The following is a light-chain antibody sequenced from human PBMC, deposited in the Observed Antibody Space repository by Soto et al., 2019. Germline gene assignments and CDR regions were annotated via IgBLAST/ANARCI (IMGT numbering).Light chain of an antibody. CDR3: QSYNISLSGSV. V-gene: IGLV1-40*01. CDR2: GNS. J-gene: IGLJ1*01. CDR1: SSNIGACYD. Sequence: SVLTQAPSVSGAPGQRVTISCTGSSSNIGACYDVHWYQQLPGTAPKLLIYGNSNRPSGVPDRFSGSKSGTSASLAITGLEAEDEADYYCQSYNISLSGSVFGTGTKVTVL.